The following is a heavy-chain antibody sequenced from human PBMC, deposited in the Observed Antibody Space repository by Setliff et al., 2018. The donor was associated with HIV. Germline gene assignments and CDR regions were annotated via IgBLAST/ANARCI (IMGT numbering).Heavy chain of an antibody. V-gene: IGHV3-23*01. D-gene: IGHD3-10*01. CDR2: ITSSGGST. Sequence: GGSLRLSCAASGFTFSTYAMSWVRQAPGKGLEWVSAITSSGGSTYYADSVKARFTISRDNSKNTLYLQMNSLRAEDTAVYYCARDPPRSGREGEFDYWGQGTQVTVSS. J-gene: IGHJ4*02. CDR1: GFTFSTYA. CDR3: ARDPPRSGREGEFDY.